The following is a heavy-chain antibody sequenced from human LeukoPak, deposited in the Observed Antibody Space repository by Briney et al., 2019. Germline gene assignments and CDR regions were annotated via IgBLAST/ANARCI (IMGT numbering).Heavy chain of an antibody. V-gene: IGHV3-30-3*01. CDR1: GFTFSSYA. CDR2: ISYDGSNK. J-gene: IGHJ2*01. Sequence: PGRCLRLSCAASGFTFSSYAMHWVRQAPGKGLEWVAVISYDGSNKYYADSVKGRFTISRDNSKNTLYLQMNSLRAEDTAVYFCAKELGIHYWYFDLWGRDTLVTVSS. CDR3: AKELGIHYWYFDL. D-gene: IGHD7-27*01.